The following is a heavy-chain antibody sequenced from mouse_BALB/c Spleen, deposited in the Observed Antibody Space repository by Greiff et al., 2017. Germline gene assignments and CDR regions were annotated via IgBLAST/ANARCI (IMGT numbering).Heavy chain of an antibody. Sequence: EVKLMESGPGLVKPSQSLSLTCTVTGYSITSDYAWNWIRQFPGNKLEWMGYISYSGSTSYNPSLKSRISITRDTSKNQFFLQLNSVTTEDTATYYCAREGFAYWGQGTLVTVSA. J-gene: IGHJ3*01. CDR2: ISYSGST. CDR3: AREGFAY. V-gene: IGHV3-2*02. CDR1: GYSITSDYA.